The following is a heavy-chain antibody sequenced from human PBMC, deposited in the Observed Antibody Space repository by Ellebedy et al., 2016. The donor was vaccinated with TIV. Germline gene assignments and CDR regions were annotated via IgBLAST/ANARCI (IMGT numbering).Heavy chain of an antibody. J-gene: IGHJ4*02. Sequence: ASVKVSCXASGYTFTNYGIIWVRQAPGQGLEWMGWVSSYTRNTNYAQKLQGRVTMTTDTSTSTAYMELRSLRSDDTAVYYCARDGYPKRYGSGSSNDYWGQGTLVTVSS. D-gene: IGHD3-10*01. CDR3: ARDGYPKRYGSGSSNDY. CDR2: VSSYTRNT. CDR1: GYTFTNYG. V-gene: IGHV1-18*01.